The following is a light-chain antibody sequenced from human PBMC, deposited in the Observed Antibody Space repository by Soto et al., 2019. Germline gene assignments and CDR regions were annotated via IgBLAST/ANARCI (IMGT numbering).Light chain of an antibody. CDR2: GAS. J-gene: IGKJ4*01. CDR3: QQYGSSPLT. Sequence: EIVLTQSPGTLSLSPGERATLSCRASQSVSSNYLAWYQQKPGQAPRLLIYGASRRATGIPDRFSGSESGTDFTLTINRLEPEDFALYYCQQYGSSPLTFGGGTKVEIK. V-gene: IGKV3-20*01. CDR1: QSVSSNY.